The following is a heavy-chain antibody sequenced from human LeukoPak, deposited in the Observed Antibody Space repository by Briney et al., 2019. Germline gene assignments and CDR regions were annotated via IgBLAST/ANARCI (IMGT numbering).Heavy chain of an antibody. V-gene: IGHV4-59*08. J-gene: IGHJ4*02. CDR3: ARHYYDILTGYTPFDY. CDR1: GGSISSHF. CDR2: IYYSGSI. D-gene: IGHD3-9*01. Sequence: SETLSLTCTVSGGSISSHFWSWIRQPPGKGLEWIAYIYYSGSIDYNPSLKSRVTISVDTSKNQFSLKLSSVTAADTAVYYCARHYYDILTGYTPFDYWGQGTLVTVSS.